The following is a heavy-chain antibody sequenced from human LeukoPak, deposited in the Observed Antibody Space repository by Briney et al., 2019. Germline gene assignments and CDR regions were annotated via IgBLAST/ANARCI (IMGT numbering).Heavy chain of an antibody. D-gene: IGHD4-4*01. V-gene: IGHV1-18*01. CDR3: ARDLGVTTKDPFEY. CDR1: GSRSTSYG. CDR2: INRYNGKT. Sequence: GASVKVSCKVSGSRSTSYGINWVRQAPGQGLEWMGWINRYNGKTNYGQKFQGRVTMTIDTATSTAYMELRSLRSDDTAVYYCARDLGVTTKDPFEYWGQGTLVTVSS. J-gene: IGHJ4*02.